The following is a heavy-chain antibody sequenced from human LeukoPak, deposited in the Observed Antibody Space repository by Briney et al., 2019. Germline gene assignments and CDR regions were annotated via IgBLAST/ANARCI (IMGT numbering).Heavy chain of an antibody. V-gene: IGHV4-38-2*01. J-gene: IGHJ4*02. CDR3: ARLGYCSSTICYYFDY. Sequence: SETLSLTCAVSGYSISRGYYWGWIRQPPGNGLEWIGSIYHSGSTYYNPSLKSRVTISVDTSKNQFSLKLSSVTAADTAVYYCARLGYCSSTICYYFDYRGQGTLVTVSS. CDR2: IYHSGST. CDR1: GYSISRGYY. D-gene: IGHD2-2*01.